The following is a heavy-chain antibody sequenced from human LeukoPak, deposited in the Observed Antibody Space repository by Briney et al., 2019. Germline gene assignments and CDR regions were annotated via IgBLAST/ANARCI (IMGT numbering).Heavy chain of an antibody. Sequence: GGSLRLSCAASEFTFSDYYMSWIRQAPGKGLEWVSYISSSSSYTNYADSVKGRFTISRDNAKNSLYLQMNSLRAEDTAVYYCAKDAPTVLILFDYWGQGTLVTVSS. CDR3: AKDAPTVLILFDY. CDR1: EFTFSDYY. CDR2: ISSSSSYT. J-gene: IGHJ4*02. D-gene: IGHD4-23*01. V-gene: IGHV3-11*05.